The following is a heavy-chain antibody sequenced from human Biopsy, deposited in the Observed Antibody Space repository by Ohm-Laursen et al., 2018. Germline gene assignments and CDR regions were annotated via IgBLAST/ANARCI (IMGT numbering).Heavy chain of an antibody. V-gene: IGHV3-23*01. CDR2: IDSSAAST. Sequence: GSLRLSCAASGFTFRNYAMNWVRQAPGRGLDWVSGIDSSAASTFYADSVKGRFTISRDNSKNTLFLQMNSLRAADTAIYYCASDLNGDPSAFDYWGQGTPVTVSS. J-gene: IGHJ4*02. D-gene: IGHD4-17*01. CDR3: ASDLNGDPSAFDY. CDR1: GFTFRNYA.